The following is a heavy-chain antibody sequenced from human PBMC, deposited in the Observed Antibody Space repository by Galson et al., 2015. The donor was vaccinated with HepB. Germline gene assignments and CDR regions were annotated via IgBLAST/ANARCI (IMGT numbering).Heavy chain of an antibody. CDR2: IDPSDSYT. CDR1: GYSFTSYW. Sequence: QSGAEVKKPGESLRISCKGSGYSFTSYWISWVRQMPGKGLEWMGRIDPSDSYTNYSPSFQGHVTISADKSISTAYLQWSSLKASDTAMYYCARHRTPGAPDYYYYGMDVWGQGTTVTVSS. J-gene: IGHJ6*02. D-gene: IGHD1-1*01. V-gene: IGHV5-10-1*01. CDR3: ARHRTPGAPDYYYYGMDV.